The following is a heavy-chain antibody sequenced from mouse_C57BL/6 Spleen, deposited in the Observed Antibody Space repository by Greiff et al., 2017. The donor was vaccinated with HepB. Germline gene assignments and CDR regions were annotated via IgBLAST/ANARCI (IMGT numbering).Heavy chain of an antibody. V-gene: IGHV14-4*01. Sequence: EVQLQQSGAELVRPGASVKLSCTASGFNIKDDYMHWVKQRPEQGLEWIGWIDPENGDTEYASKFQGKATITADTSSNTAYLQLSSLTSEDTAVYYCTTWPTRGGFAYWGQGTLVTVSA. J-gene: IGHJ3*01. CDR3: TTWPTRGGFAY. CDR2: IDPENGDT. D-gene: IGHD2-10*01. CDR1: GFNIKDDY.